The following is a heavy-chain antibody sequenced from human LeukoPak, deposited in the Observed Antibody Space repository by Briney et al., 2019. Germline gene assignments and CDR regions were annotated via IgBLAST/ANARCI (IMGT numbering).Heavy chain of an antibody. V-gene: IGHV3-21*01. CDR2: ISSSSSYI. D-gene: IGHD3-10*01. CDR1: GFTFSSYS. Sequence: GGSPRLSCAASGFTFSSYSMNWVRQAPGKGLEWVSSISSSSSYIYYADSVKGRFTISRDNAKNSLYLQMNSLRAEDTAVYYCARDRAWFGEMTPTGMDVWGKGTTVTVSS. J-gene: IGHJ6*03. CDR3: ARDRAWFGEMTPTGMDV.